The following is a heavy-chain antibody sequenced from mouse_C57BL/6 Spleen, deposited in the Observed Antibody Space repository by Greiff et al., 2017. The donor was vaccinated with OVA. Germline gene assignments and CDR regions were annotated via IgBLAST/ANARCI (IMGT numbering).Heavy chain of an antibody. D-gene: IGHD1-1*01. CDR1: GYTFTSYW. J-gene: IGHJ2*01. CDR3: AREGYYYGSSYNYFDD. CDR2: IYPGSGST. V-gene: IGHV1-55*01. Sequence: QVQLQQPGAELVKPGASVKMSCKASGYTFTSYWITWVKQRPGQGLEWIGDIYPGSGSTNYNEKFKSKATLTVDTSSSTAYMQLSSLTSEDSAVYYCAREGYYYGSSYNYFDDWGQGTTLTVSS.